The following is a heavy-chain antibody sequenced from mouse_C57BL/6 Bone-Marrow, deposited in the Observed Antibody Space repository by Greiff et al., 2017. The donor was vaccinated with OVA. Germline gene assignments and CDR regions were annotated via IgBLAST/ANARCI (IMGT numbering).Heavy chain of an antibody. CDR3: ARYCYYYGSYYYAMDY. J-gene: IGHJ4*01. Sequence: EVQLVESGGGLVQPGGSLSLSCAASGFTFTDYYMSWVRQPPGKALEWLGFIRNKANGYTTEYSASVNGRFTISRDNSQSILYLQMNALRAEDSATYYGARYCYYYGSYYYAMDYWGQGTSVTVSA. CDR1: GFTFTDYY. D-gene: IGHD1-1*01. CDR2: IRNKANGYTT. V-gene: IGHV7-3*01.